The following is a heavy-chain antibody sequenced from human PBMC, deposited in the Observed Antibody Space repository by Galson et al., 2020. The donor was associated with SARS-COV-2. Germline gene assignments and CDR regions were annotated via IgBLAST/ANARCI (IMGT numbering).Heavy chain of an antibody. CDR3: ASDYYDSTMFDY. J-gene: IGHJ4*02. CDR2: IYYSGST. D-gene: IGHD3-22*01. V-gene: IGHV4-39*07. Sequence: SETLSLTCTVSGGSISSSSYYWGWIRQPPGKGLEWIGSIYYSGSTYYNPSHKSRVTISVDTSKNQFSLKLSSVTAADTAVYYCASDYYDSTMFDYWGQGTLVTVSS. CDR1: GGSISSSSYY.